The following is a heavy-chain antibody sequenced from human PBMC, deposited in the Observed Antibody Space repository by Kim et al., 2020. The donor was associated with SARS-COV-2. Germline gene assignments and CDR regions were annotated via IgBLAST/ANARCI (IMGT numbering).Heavy chain of an antibody. Sequence: GGSLRLSCAASGFTFSSYEMNWVRQAPGKGLEWVSYIIGSGTTIYYADSVRGRFTISGDNDKNSLYLQMNSLRAEDTAVYYCARGPNYSPFDYWGQGTLVTGSP. J-gene: IGHJ4*02. CDR1: GFTFSSYE. V-gene: IGHV3-48*03. CDR2: IIGSGTTI. D-gene: IGHD4-4*01. CDR3: ARGPNYSPFDY.